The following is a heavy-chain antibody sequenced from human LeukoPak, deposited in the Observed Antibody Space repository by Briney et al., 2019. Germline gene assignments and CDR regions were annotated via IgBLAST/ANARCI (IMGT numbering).Heavy chain of an antibody. D-gene: IGHD6-13*01. J-gene: IGHJ4*02. CDR1: GFTFSSYG. V-gene: IGHV3-33*01. CDR3: ASLSSSWYFLY. Sequence: GASLRLSCAASGFTFSSYGMHWVRQAPGKGLEWVAVIWYDGSNKYYADSVKGRFTISRDNSKNTLYLQMNSLRAEDTAVYYCASLSSSWYFLYWGQGTLVTVSS. CDR2: IWYDGSNK.